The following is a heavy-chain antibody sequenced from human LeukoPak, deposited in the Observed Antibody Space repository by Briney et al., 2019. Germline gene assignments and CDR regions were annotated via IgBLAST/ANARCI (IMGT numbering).Heavy chain of an antibody. D-gene: IGHD4-11*01. CDR2: IKQDGSEK. J-gene: IGHJ4*02. V-gene: IGHV3-7*01. CDR1: GFTFSSYW. CDR3: ARDFRYSNYFDY. Sequence: GGSLRLTCAASGFTFSSYWMSWVRQAPGKGLEWVANIKQDGSEKYYADSVKGRFTISRDNSKNTLYLQMNSLRAEDTAVYYCARDFRYSNYFDYWGQGTLVTVSS.